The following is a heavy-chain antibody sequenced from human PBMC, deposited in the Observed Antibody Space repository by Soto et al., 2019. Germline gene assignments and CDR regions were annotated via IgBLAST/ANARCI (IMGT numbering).Heavy chain of an antibody. CDR2: ISGSGGST. CDR3: HGGEEWPLYDFDY. CDR1: GFTFSSYA. V-gene: IGHV3-23*01. D-gene: IGHD3-3*01. Sequence: EVQLLESGGGLVQPGGSLRLSCAASGFTFSSYAMSWVRQAPGKGLEWVSAISGSGGSTYYADSVKGRFTISRDNSKNTLYLQMNSLRAEDTAVYYCHGGEEWPLYDFDYWGQGTLVTVSS. J-gene: IGHJ4*02.